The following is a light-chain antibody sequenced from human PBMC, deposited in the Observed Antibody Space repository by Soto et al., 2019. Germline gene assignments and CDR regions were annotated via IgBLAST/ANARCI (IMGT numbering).Light chain of an antibody. Sequence: QSALTQPASVSGSPGQSITISCTGTSSYVGGYNYVSWYQQHPGKAPKLMIYEVSNRPSGVSNRFSGSKSGNTASLTISGLQAEDEADYYCSSYTSISTLVVFGGGTKLTVL. CDR3: SSYTSISTLVV. CDR1: SSYVGGYNY. CDR2: EVS. V-gene: IGLV2-14*01. J-gene: IGLJ2*01.